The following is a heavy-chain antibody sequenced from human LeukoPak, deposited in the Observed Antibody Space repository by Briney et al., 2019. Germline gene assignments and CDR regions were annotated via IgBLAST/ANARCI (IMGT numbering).Heavy chain of an antibody. CDR2: VYHSGST. CDR1: GGSISSYH. CDR3: ARASHDYGDYSHFDY. V-gene: IGHV4-59*12. Sequence: SETLSLTCTVSGGSISSYHWNWIRQSPGKGLEWIGYVYHSGSTNYNPSLKTRVTISVDKSKNQFSLKLSSVTAADTAVYYCARASHDYGDYSHFDYWGQGTLVTVSS. J-gene: IGHJ4*02. D-gene: IGHD4-17*01.